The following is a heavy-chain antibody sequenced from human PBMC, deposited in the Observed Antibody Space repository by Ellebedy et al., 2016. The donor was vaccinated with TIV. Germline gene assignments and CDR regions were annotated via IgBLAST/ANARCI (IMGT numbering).Heavy chain of an antibody. V-gene: IGHV2-5*02. CDR3: THNRFLEWLLYDY. Sequence: SGPTLVXPTQTLTLTCTFSGLSVRPRGVDLGWIRQPPGQALERLALIYGDDDKRYSPSLKSRLTITKDTSKNQVVLTMTNMDPVDTATYYCTHNRFLEWLLYDYWGQGILVTVSS. J-gene: IGHJ4*02. CDR1: GLSVRPRGVD. D-gene: IGHD3-3*01. CDR2: IYGDDDK.